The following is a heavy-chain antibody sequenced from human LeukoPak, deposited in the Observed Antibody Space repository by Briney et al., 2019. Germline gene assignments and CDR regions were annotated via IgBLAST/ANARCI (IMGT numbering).Heavy chain of an antibody. J-gene: IGHJ4*02. CDR2: IWFDGKNQ. D-gene: IGHD6-19*01. CDR1: GFILNSYG. Sequence: GGSLRLSCAASGFILNSYGMHWVRQAPGKGLEWVADIWFDGKNQHFADSVRGRFAISRDNSKNTLYLQMNSLRAEDTAVYYCAKNNGWFHLAQWGQGALVTVSS. V-gene: IGHV3-33*06. CDR3: AKNNGWFHLAQ.